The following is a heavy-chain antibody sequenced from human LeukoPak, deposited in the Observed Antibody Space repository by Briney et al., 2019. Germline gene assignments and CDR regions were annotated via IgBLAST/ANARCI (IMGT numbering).Heavy chain of an antibody. CDR1: GGSVTSGTYY. V-gene: IGHV4-39*01. CDR2: MYYSGNT. J-gene: IGHJ4*02. Sequence: SETLSLTCTVSGGSVTSGTYYWAWIRQPPGKGLEWIATMYYSGNTYYNPSLRSRVTISVDTSKNQFSLELDSVTAADTAVYYCARHMEYGGNPTFDFWGQGTLVTVSS. CDR3: ARHMEYGGNPTFDF. D-gene: IGHD4-23*01.